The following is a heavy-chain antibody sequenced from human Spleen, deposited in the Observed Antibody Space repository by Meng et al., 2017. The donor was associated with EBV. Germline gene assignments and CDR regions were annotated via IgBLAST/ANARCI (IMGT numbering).Heavy chain of an antibody. CDR2: IYYSGST. Sequence: VQLQESGPGLVKPSQTLSLPCAVSGGSISSGGYYWSWIRQPPGKGLEWIGYIYYSGSTYYNPSLKSRVTISVDTSKNQFSLKLSSVTAADTAVYYCARARRNGYYFDYWGQGTLVTVSS. CDR3: ARARRNGYYFDY. D-gene: IGHD2-8*01. CDR1: GGSISSGGYY. V-gene: IGHV4-30-4*01. J-gene: IGHJ4*02.